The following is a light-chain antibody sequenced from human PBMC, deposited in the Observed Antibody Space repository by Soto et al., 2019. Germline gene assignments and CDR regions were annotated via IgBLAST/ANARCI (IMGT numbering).Light chain of an antibody. J-gene: IGKJ3*01. V-gene: IGKV1-27*01. CDR2: AAS. CDR1: QSIRNY. Sequence: IQMTQSPSSLSASVGDIVTITCRASQSIRNYLDWYQQKPGKVPKLLIYAASTLQSGVPSRFSGGGSGTDFTPTGGNLQHEDVGTYYCQNYNSVPFTFGPGTKLDIK. CDR3: QNYNSVPFT.